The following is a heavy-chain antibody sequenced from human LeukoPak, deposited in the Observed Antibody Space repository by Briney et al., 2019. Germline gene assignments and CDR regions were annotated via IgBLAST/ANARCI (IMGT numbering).Heavy chain of an antibody. CDR3: AIGGIAARYYYYYMDV. CDR1: GGSFSGYY. J-gene: IGHJ6*03. Sequence: PSEILSLTCAVYGGSFSGYYWSWIRQPPGKGLEWIGEINHSGSTNYNPSLKSRVTISVDTSNNQFSLKLSSVTAADTAVYYCAIGGIAARYYYYYMDVWGKGTTVTVSS. CDR2: INHSGST. V-gene: IGHV4-34*01. D-gene: IGHD6-6*01.